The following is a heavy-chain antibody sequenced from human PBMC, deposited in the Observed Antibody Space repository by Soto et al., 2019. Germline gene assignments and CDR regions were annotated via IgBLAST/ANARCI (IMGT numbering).Heavy chain of an antibody. Sequence: PSETLSLTCTVSGGSISSYYWSWIRQPPGKGLEWIGYIYYSGSTNYNPSLKSRVTISVDTSKNQFSLKLSSVTAADTAVYYCARARSRTTGMDVWGQGTTVTVSS. CDR1: GGSISSYY. CDR3: ARARSRTTGMDV. J-gene: IGHJ6*02. V-gene: IGHV4-59*01. D-gene: IGHD1-1*01. CDR2: IYYSGST.